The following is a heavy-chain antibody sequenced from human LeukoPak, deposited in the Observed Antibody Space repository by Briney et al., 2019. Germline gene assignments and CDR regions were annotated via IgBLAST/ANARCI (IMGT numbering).Heavy chain of an antibody. D-gene: IGHD6-13*01. Sequence: GASVKVSCKASGYTFTSYAMHWVRQAPGQRLEWMGGIIPIFGTANYAQKFQGRVTITADESTSTAYMELSSLRSEDTAVYYCARGDSSSWYPYYFDYWGQGTLVTVSS. V-gene: IGHV1-69*13. J-gene: IGHJ4*02. CDR2: IIPIFGTA. CDR3: ARGDSSSWYPYYFDY. CDR1: GYTFTSYA.